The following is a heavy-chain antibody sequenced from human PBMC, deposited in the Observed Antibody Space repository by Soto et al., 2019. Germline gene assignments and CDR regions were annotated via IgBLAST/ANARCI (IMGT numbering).Heavy chain of an antibody. V-gene: IGHV3-11*01. Sequence: CGGAGFSFSGHYMSWIRQAPGKGLERVSTITSTGSTTYYADSVKGRFTVSRDNANNALHLQMDSLGAEDTAVYYCARDSCSDGSCYHYFDYWGQGTLVTVSS. CDR1: GFSFSGHY. CDR2: ITSTGSTT. J-gene: IGHJ4*02. CDR3: ARDSCSDGSCYHYFDY. D-gene: IGHD2-15*01.